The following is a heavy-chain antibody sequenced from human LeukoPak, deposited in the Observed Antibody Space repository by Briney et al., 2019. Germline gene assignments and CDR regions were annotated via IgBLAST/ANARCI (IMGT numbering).Heavy chain of an antibody. J-gene: IGHJ6*02. Sequence: PGGSLRLSCAASGFTFSSYSMNWVRQAPGKGLEWVSSISSSSSYIYYADSVKGRFTISRDNAKNSLYLQMNSLRAEDTAVYYCARGGGSTHVDYGMDVWGQGTTVTVSS. CDR2: ISSSSSYI. V-gene: IGHV3-21*01. CDR1: GFTFSSYS. CDR3: ARGGGSTHVDYGMDV. D-gene: IGHD6-13*01.